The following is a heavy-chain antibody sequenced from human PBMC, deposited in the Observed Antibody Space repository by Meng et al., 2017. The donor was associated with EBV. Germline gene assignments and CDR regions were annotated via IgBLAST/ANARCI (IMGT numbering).Heavy chain of an antibody. CDR3: AKSSSSTTGVVDS. CDR1: GASVSGGTFH. CDR2: IYDGGTT. Sequence: QVQVQESGPGLVKPSETLSLTCTVSGASVSGGTFHWSWIRQPPGKELQWIGYIYDGGTTIYNPSLKSRVTIFLDTSRNQFSLGLRSVTTADTAVYYCAKSSSSTTGVVDSWGQGTPVTVSS. J-gene: IGHJ4*02. D-gene: IGHD4-17*01. V-gene: IGHV4-61*01.